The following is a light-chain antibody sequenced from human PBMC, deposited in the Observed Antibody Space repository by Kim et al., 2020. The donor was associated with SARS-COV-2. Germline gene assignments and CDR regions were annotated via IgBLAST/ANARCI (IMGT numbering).Light chain of an antibody. CDR1: QSISKN. V-gene: IGKV3D-15*01. Sequence: EIVMTQSPATLSVSPGERATLSCTASQSISKNLAWYQHKPGQAPRLLIYGASTRATGIPARFSGSGSGTDFTLTLRSLQSEDFAVYYCHPENDWPPGDTLGKDTKLEI. J-gene: IGKJ2*01. CDR3: HPENDWPPGDT. CDR2: GAS.